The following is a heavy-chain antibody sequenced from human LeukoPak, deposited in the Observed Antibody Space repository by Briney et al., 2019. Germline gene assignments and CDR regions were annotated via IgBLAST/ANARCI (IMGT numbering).Heavy chain of an antibody. Sequence: ASVKISCKTSGYRFTNFDINWVRQAPGQGLEWMGWMNPDNGNTGYAQKFQGRVSMSGDTSISTAFMVLSSLRSDDTAVHFCARGPRGSSSSDYWGQGTLVTVSS. J-gene: IGHJ4*02. CDR2: MNPDNGNT. D-gene: IGHD6-13*01. CDR1: GYRFTNFD. CDR3: ARGPRGSSSSDY. V-gene: IGHV1-8*01.